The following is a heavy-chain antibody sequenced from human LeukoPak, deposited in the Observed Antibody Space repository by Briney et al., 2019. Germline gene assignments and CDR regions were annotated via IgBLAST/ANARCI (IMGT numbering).Heavy chain of an antibody. CDR3: ARVSYDSSGYYLFDY. CDR1: GYTFTGYH. J-gene: IGHJ4*02. Sequence: ASVKVSCXASGYTFTGYHMHWVRQAPGQGLEWMGWINPNSGGTNYAQKFQGRVTMTRDTSISTAYMELSRLRSDDTAVYYCARVSYDSSGYYLFDYWGQGTLVTVSS. D-gene: IGHD3-22*01. CDR2: INPNSGGT. V-gene: IGHV1-2*02.